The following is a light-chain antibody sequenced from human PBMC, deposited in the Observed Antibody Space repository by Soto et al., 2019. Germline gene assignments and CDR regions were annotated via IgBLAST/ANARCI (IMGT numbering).Light chain of an antibody. CDR3: QQFYNYPRT. Sequence: DIQMTQSPSSLSASVEDRVTITCRASRSISSWLAWYQQKPGKAPKLLIYKASSLESGVPSRFSGSGSGTDFTLTISYLQSEDFGTYYCQQFYNYPRTFGQGTKVDIK. CDR2: KAS. J-gene: IGKJ1*01. CDR1: RSISSW. V-gene: IGKV1-5*03.